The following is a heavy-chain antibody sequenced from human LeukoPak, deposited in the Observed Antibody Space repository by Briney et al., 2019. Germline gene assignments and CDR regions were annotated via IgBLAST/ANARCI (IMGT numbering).Heavy chain of an antibody. CDR3: AKYGDYGGNSFDY. CDR2: IGGSGVTT. V-gene: IGHV3-23*01. Sequence: GGSLRLSCAASGFTFNSYAMSWVRQAPGKGLEWVSAIGGSGVTTYYADSVKGRFTISRDNSKNTLYLQMNSLRAEDTAIYYCAKYGDYGGNSFDYWGQGTLVTVSS. J-gene: IGHJ4*02. D-gene: IGHD4-17*01. CDR1: GFTFNSYA.